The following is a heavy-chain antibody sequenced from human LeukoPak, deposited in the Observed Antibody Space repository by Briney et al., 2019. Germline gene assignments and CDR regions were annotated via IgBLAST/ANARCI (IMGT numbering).Heavy chain of an antibody. CDR2: INPNSGGT. D-gene: IGHD7-27*01. Sequence: ASVKLSFKAAAYTFTDNHRTWVRQAPGQGPECMGWINPNSGGTNYAQKFQGRITMTRDTPISTAYMELSRLTSDDTAIYFCARELGRNAFDHWGQGTMVTVSP. CDR3: ARELGRNAFDH. J-gene: IGHJ3*01. CDR1: AYTFTDNH. V-gene: IGHV1-2*02.